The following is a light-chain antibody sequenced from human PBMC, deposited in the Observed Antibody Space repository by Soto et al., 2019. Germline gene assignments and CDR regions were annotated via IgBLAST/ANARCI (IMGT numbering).Light chain of an antibody. CDR1: SSDVGSYNL. CDR3: CSYAGSYV. J-gene: IGLJ1*01. CDR2: EGS. Sequence: QSALTQPASVSGSPGQSITISCTGTSSDVGSYNLVSWYQQHPGKAPNLMIYEGSKRPSGGSNRFSAPNSGHTASLTIPAPQAVDEAASFFCSYAGSYVFGTGTKVTVL. V-gene: IGLV2-23*01.